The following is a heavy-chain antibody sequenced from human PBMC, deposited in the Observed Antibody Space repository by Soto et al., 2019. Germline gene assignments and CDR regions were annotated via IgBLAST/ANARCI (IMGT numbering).Heavy chain of an antibody. CDR3: ANAYEDYVLNAFDI. V-gene: IGHV3-23*01. Sequence: PGGSLRPSCAASGFTFSSYAMNWVRKAPWKGLEWVSAISGSGASTYYADSVKGRFTISRDNSKNTLYLQMNSLRAEDTAVYYCANAYEDYVLNAFDIWAQGTMVTVSS. CDR2: ISGSGAST. J-gene: IGHJ3*02. CDR1: GFTFSSYA. D-gene: IGHD4-17*01.